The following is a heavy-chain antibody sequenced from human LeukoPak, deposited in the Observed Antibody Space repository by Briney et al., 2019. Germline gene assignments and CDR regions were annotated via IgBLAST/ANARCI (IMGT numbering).Heavy chain of an antibody. CDR3: TSTNYCGGDCYSP. CDR2: IRSKANSYAT. Sequence: GSLRLSCAASGFTLSTYAMSWVRQASGKGLEWVGRIRSKANSYATAYAASVKGRFTISRDDSKNTAYLQMNSLKTEDTAVYYCTSTNYCGGDCYSPWGQGTLVTVSS. D-gene: IGHD2-21*02. CDR1: GFTLSTYA. J-gene: IGHJ5*02. V-gene: IGHV3-73*01.